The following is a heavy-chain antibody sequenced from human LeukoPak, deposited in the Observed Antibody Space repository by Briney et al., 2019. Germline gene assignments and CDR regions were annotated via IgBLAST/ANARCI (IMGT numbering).Heavy chain of an antibody. CDR1: GGSLSSYY. D-gene: IGHD3-22*01. CDR2: IYTSGST. Sequence: PSETLSLTCTVSGGSLSSYYWSWIRQPAGKGLEWIGRIYTSGSTNYNPSLKSRVTMSVDTSKNQFSLKLSSVTAADTAVYYCARVGAWYYYDSSGYFDQYYFDYWGQGTPVTVSS. CDR3: ARVGAWYYYDSSGYFDQYYFDY. V-gene: IGHV4-4*07. J-gene: IGHJ4*02.